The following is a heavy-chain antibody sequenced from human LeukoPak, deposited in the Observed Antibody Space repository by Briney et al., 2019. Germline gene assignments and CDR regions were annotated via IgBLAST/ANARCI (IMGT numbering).Heavy chain of an antibody. D-gene: IGHD3-10*01. Sequence: SETLSLTCAVSGVSIYSNSYYWGRIRQPPGKGLEWIGEINHSGSTNYNPSLKSRVTISVDTSKNQFSLKLSSVTAADTAVYYCARIPRKKQGNMVRGVIHYYYYYYYMDVWGKGTTVTISS. J-gene: IGHJ6*03. V-gene: IGHV4-39*07. CDR1: GVSIYSNSYY. CDR2: INHSGST. CDR3: ARIPRKKQGNMVRGVIHYYYYYYYMDV.